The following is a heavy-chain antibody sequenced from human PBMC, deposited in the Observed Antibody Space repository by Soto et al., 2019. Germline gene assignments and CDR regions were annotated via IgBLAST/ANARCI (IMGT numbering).Heavy chain of an antibody. D-gene: IGHD2-2*01. CDR1: GFTFSSYA. CDR3: AKRVVPGAEDYYYFAMDV. Sequence: GSLRPTGEASGFTFSSYAMSWVRKAAGKGLEWVSTISESDGTTDFADSVKGRFTVARDNSRSTLYLQMNSLRDEDTAVYYSAKRVVPGAEDYYYFAMDVWGQGTKVTVYS. CDR2: ISESDGTT. V-gene: IGHV3-23*01. J-gene: IGHJ6*02.